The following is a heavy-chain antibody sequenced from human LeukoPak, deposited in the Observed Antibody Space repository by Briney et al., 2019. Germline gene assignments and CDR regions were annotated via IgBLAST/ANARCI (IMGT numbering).Heavy chain of an antibody. D-gene: IGHD1-1*01. CDR1: GGSISSYY. J-gene: IGHJ4*02. V-gene: IGHV4-59*01. CDR3: ARGRYSEIDY. CDR2: IYYSGST. Sequence: SETLSLTCTVSGGSISSYYWSWIRQPPGKGLEWIGYIYYSGSTNYNPSLKSRVTMSVDTSKNQFSLKLSSVTAADTAVYYCARGRYSEIDYWGQGTLVTVSS.